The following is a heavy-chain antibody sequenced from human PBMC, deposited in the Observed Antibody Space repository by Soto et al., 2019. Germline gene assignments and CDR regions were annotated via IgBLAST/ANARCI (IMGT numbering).Heavy chain of an antibody. J-gene: IGHJ4*02. CDR2: INAGNGNT. CDR3: ARDLNTYYDFWSGYLGAFDY. Sequence: ASVKVSCKASGYTFTSYAMHWVRQAPGQRLEWMGWINAGNGNTKYSQKFQGRVTITRDTSASTAYMELSSLSSEDTAVYYCARDLNTYYDFWSGYLGAFDYWGQGTLVTVSS. D-gene: IGHD3-3*01. V-gene: IGHV1-3*01. CDR1: GYTFTSYA.